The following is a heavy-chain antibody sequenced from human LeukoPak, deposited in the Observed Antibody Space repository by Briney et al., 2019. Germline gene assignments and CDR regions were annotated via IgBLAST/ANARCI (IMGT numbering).Heavy chain of an antibody. V-gene: IGHV2-5*02. CDR2: IYWDGDK. Sequence: SGPTLGNPTQTLTLTCTFSGFSLSTSGVCVGWIRQPPGKALEWLALIYWDGDKRYSPSLKSRLTITKDTSKNQVVLTMTNMDPVDTATYYCAHTRTYDTSGLVPSWGQGTLVIVSS. J-gene: IGHJ5*02. CDR3: AHTRTYDTSGLVPS. D-gene: IGHD3-22*01. CDR1: GFSLSTSGVC.